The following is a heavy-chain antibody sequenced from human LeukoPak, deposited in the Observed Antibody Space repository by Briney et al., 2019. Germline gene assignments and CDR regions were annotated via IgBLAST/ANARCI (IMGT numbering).Heavy chain of an antibody. V-gene: IGHV1-46*01. CDR2: INPSGGST. D-gene: IGHD3-16*02. CDR3: ARDVYVWGSYRSPGY. CDR1: GYTFTSYY. Sequence: GASVKASCKASGYTFTSYYMHWVRQAPGQGLEWMGIINPSGGSTSYAQKFQGRVTMTRDMSTSTVYMELSSLRSEDTAVYYCARDVYVWGSYRSPGYWGQGTLVTVSS. J-gene: IGHJ4*02.